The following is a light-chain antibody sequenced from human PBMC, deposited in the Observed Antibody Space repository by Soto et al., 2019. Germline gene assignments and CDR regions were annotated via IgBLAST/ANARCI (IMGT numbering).Light chain of an antibody. CDR1: QSISNY. CDR2: AAS. J-gene: IGKJ4*01. V-gene: IGKV1-39*01. Sequence: DIQMTQSPSSLSASVGDRVTITCRASQSISNYFNWYHQKPGKAPKLLIYAASSLQSGVPSRFSGSGSGTHFTLTISSLQPEDFATYYCQQSYSTPQTFGGGTKMEIK. CDR3: QQSYSTPQT.